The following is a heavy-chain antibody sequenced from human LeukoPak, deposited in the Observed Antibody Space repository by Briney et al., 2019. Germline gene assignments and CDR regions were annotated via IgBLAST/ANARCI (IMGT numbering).Heavy chain of an antibody. CDR2: IIPIHGIA. CDR1: GGTFSSYA. V-gene: IGHV1-69*04. Sequence: ASVKVSCKASGGTFSSYAISWVRQAPGQRLEWMGRIIPIHGIANYAQKFQGRVTITADKSTSTAYMELSSLRSEDTAVYYCARDSGDLPGDYWGQGTLVTVSS. J-gene: IGHJ4*02. CDR3: ARDSGDLPGDY.